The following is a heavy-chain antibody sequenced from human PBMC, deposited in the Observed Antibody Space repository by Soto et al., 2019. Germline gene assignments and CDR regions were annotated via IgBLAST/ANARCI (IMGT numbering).Heavy chain of an antibody. CDR1: GYTFTSYY. V-gene: IGHV1-2*02. CDR2: INPDSGVT. J-gene: IGHJ6*02. Sequence: QVQLVQSGAEVKKPGASVKVSCKASGYTFTSYYMHWVRQAPGQGLEWMGWINPDSGVTYYPHKFQDRVTMTRDTSISTAYMELSSLTSDVTALYYCARGRGVRDVWGQGTTVIVSS. CDR3: ARGRGVRDV. D-gene: IGHD2-8*01.